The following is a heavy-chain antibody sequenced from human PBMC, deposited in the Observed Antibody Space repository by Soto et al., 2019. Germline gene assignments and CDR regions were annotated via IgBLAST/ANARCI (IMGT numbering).Heavy chain of an antibody. D-gene: IGHD6-19*01. J-gene: IGHJ4*02. Sequence: QVQLVESGGGVVQPGRSLRLSCAASGFTFSSYGMHWVRQAPGKGLEWVAVIWYDGSNKYYADSVKGRFTISRDNSKNTLYLQMNSLRAEDTAVYYCARAHSSGWYMIDYWGQGTLVTVSS. CDR1: GFTFSSYG. V-gene: IGHV3-33*01. CDR3: ARAHSSGWYMIDY. CDR2: IWYDGSNK.